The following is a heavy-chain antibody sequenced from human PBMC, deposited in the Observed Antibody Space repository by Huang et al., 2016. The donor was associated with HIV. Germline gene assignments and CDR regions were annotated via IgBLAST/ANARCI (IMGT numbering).Heavy chain of an antibody. Sequence: QVRLEQWGAGLLKPSENLSLTCAVYGWSFSGYQWTWFGPSPGKGVECIGEINHSGVATYNPSLKTGVTITGDMSKNQFALKMTSLTVTDTAVYFCARGLRFCRGGDCFPTHFQHWSQG. CDR1: GWSFSGYQ. D-gene: IGHD2-21*02. J-gene: IGHJ1*01. CDR3: ARGLRFCRGGDCFPTHFQH. V-gene: IGHV4-34*02. CDR2: INHSGVA.